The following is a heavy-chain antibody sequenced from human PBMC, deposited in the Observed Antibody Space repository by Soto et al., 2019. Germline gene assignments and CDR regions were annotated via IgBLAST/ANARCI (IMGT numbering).Heavy chain of an antibody. Sequence: GGSLRLSCTASGFTFSNYWMQWVRQAPGKGLVWVSHISPDGSTTSHADSVKGRFTISRDNAKNTLYLQTNSLRAEDTAVYYCARRGVAGALDVWGQGTTVTVSS. V-gene: IGHV3-74*01. CDR1: GFTFSNYW. CDR3: ARRGVAGALDV. D-gene: IGHD2-21*01. CDR2: ISPDGSTT. J-gene: IGHJ6*02.